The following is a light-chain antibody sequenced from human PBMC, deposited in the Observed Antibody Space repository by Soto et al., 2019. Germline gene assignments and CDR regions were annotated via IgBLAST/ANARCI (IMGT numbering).Light chain of an antibody. CDR2: DAS. J-gene: IGKJ1*01. Sequence: DIQMTQSPSTLSASMGDRVTITCRASQSISTWLAWYQQKPGKAPKLLVYDASSLESGVPSRFSGSGSGTEFTLTISSLHPDDFATYYCQQYNSYSPATFGEGT. CDR1: QSISTW. V-gene: IGKV1-5*01. CDR3: QQYNSYSPAT.